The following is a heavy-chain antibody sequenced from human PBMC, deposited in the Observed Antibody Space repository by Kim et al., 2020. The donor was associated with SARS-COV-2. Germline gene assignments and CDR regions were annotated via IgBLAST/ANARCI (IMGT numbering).Heavy chain of an antibody. CDR1: GYTFTNYA. CDR3: TRDGGKAGNSDF. CDR2: IKIDNGNT. Sequence: ASVKVSCKASGYTFTNYAMHWVRQAPGQRLEWMGWIKIDNGNTIYSQKFQGRVSISRDTSASTAYMELSSLQSEDTAVYYCTRDGGKAGNSDFWGQGTLVTVS. D-gene: IGHD2-15*01. J-gene: IGHJ4*02. V-gene: IGHV1-3*04.